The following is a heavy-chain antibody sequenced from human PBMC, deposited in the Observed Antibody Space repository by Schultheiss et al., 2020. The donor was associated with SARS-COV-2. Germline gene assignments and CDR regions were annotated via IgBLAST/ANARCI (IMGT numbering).Heavy chain of an antibody. CDR2: IWYDGSNK. Sequence: GGSLRLSCAASGFTFSSYGMHWVRQAPGKGLEWVAVIWYDGSNKYYADSVKGRFTISRDNSKNTLYLQMNSLRAEDTAVYYCAREQSPTSGSYYKVGGMDVWGQGTTVTISS. CDR3: AREQSPTSGSYYKVGGMDV. CDR1: GFTFSSYG. J-gene: IGHJ6*02. V-gene: IGHV3-33*08. D-gene: IGHD3-10*01.